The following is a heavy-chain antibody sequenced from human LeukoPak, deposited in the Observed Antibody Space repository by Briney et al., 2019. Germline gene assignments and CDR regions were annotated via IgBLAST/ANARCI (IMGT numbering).Heavy chain of an antibody. CDR1: GFTFSTYW. CDR2: IKEDGSEK. Sequence: GGSLRLSCAASGFTFSTYWMTWVRQAPGKGLEWLAHIKEDGSEKYYVDSVKGRFTISRDNAKNSLFLQMNSLRAEDTAVYYCAKVIGGIAARLFDYWGQGTLVTVSS. J-gene: IGHJ4*02. CDR3: AKVIGGIAARLFDY. D-gene: IGHD6-6*01. V-gene: IGHV3-7*03.